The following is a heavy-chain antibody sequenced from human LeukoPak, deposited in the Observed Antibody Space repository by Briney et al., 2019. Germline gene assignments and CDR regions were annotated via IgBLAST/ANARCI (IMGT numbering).Heavy chain of an antibody. V-gene: IGHV7-4-1*02. J-gene: IGHJ4*02. D-gene: IGHD6-13*01. Sequence: ASVKVSCKASGNTFTNYGVNWVRQAPGQGLEWMGWINTSTGNPTYAQGFTGRFAFSLDTSVSTAYLQISSLKAEDTAVYYCARESVGSSSDYWGQGTLVTVSS. CDR2: INTSTGNP. CDR1: GNTFTNYG. CDR3: ARESVGSSSDY.